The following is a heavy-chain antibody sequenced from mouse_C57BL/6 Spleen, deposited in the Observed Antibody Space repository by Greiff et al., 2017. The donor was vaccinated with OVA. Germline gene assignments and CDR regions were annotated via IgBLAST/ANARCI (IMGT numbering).Heavy chain of an antibody. J-gene: IGHJ3*01. V-gene: IGHV5-4*01. Sequence: DVKLVESGGGLVKPGGSLKLSCAASGFTFSSYAMSWVRQTPEKRLEWVATISDGGSYTYYPDNVKGRFTISRDNATNNLYLQMSHLTSEDAAMDYCARELGDGYEAWFAYWGQGTLVTVSA. CDR3: ARELGDGYEAWFAY. CDR2: ISDGGSYT. D-gene: IGHD2-3*01. CDR1: GFTFSSYA.